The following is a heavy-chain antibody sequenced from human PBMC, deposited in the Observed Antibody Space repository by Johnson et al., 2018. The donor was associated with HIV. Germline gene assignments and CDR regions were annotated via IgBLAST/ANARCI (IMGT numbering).Heavy chain of an antibody. D-gene: IGHD6-19*01. CDR1: GFTFSSYW. CDR3: ARRRYSGWYSERCAFDI. Sequence: EQLVESGGGLVQPGGSLRLSCAASGFTFSSYWMSWVRQAPGKGLEWVANIKQDGSEKYYVDSVKGRFTISRDNAKNSLYLQMNSRRAEDTAVYYRARRRYSGWYSERCAFDIWGQGTIVTVSS. V-gene: IGHV3-7*01. J-gene: IGHJ3*02. CDR2: IKQDGSEK.